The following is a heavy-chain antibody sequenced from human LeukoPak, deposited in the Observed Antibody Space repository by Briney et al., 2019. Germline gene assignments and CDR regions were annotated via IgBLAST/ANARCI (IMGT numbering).Heavy chain of an antibody. CDR2: IIPIFGTA. J-gene: IGHJ4*02. V-gene: IGHV1-69*01. CDR1: GGTFSSYA. Sequence: SVKVSCKASGGTFSSYAISWVRQAPGQGLEWMGGIIPIFGTANYAQKFQGRVTITADESTSTAYMELSSLRSEDTAVYYCARERGGGSCYDYWGQGTLVTVSS. D-gene: IGHD2-15*01. CDR3: ARERGGGSCYDY.